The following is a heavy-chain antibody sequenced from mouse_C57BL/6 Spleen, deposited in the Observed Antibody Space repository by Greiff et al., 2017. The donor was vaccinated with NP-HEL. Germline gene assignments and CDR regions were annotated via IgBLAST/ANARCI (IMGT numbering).Heavy chain of an antibody. CDR1: GYTFTSYG. V-gene: IGHV1-81*01. J-gene: IGHJ1*03. CDR2: IYPRSGNT. D-gene: IGHD3-2*01. Sequence: QVHVKQSGAELARPGASVKLSCKASGYTFTSYGISWVKQRTGQGLEWIGEIYPRSGNTYYNEKFKGKATLTADKSSSTAYMELRSLTSEDSAVYVCARRESSWYFDVWGTGTTVTVSS. CDR3: ARRESSWYFDV.